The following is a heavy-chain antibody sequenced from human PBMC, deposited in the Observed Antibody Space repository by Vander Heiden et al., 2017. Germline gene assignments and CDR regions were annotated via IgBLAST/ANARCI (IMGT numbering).Heavy chain of an antibody. Sequence: EVQLLESGGGLVQPGGSLRLSCAASGFTFSSYAMSWVRQGPGKGLEWVSAISGSGGSTYYADSVKGRFTISRDNSKNTLYLQMNSLRAEDTAVYYCAKGKRITIFGVVIKPFWFDPWCQGTLVTVSS. CDR2: ISGSGGST. D-gene: IGHD3-3*01. J-gene: IGHJ5*02. CDR1: GFTFSSYA. CDR3: AKGKRITIFGVVIKPFWFDP. V-gene: IGHV3-23*01.